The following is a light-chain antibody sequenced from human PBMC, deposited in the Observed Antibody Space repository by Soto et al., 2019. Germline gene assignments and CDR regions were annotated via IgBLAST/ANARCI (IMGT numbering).Light chain of an antibody. J-gene: IGKJ2*01. V-gene: IGKV3-20*01. CDR1: QSVSDSY. CDR3: QQYGSSPYT. CDR2: GAS. Sequence: EIVLTQSPGTLSLSPGERATLSCRASQSVSDSYLAWYQQKPGQAPTLLISGASSRATGIPDRFSGSGSGTDFTLTISRLEPEDFAVYYCQQYGSSPYTFGQGTKLEIK.